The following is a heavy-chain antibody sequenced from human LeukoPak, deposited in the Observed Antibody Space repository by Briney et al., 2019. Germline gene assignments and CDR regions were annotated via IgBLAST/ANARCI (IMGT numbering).Heavy chain of an antibody. CDR3: ATPLDYYDTSGYHQGGD. CDR2: ISGSSSYI. J-gene: IGHJ4*02. D-gene: IGHD3-22*01. V-gene: IGHV3-21*04. Sequence: GGSLRLSCAASGFTFSSYSMNWVRRAPGKGLEWVSSISGSSSYIYYADSVKGRFTISRDNAKNSLYLQMNSLRAEDTAVYYCATPLDYYDTSGYHQGGDWGQGTLVTVSS. CDR1: GFTFSSYS.